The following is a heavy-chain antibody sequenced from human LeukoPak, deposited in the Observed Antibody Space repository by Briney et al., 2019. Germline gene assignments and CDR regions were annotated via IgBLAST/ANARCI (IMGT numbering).Heavy chain of an antibody. CDR1: GGSISSYY. D-gene: IGHD3-9*01. V-gene: IGHV4-59*08. CDR2: IYYSGST. J-gene: IGHJ4*02. Sequence: PSETLSLTCTVSGGSISSYYWSWIRQPPGKGLEWIGYIYYSGSTNYNPSLKSRVTISVDTSKNQFSLKLSSVTAADTAVHYCAKTIRNWGQGTLVTVSS. CDR3: AKTIRN.